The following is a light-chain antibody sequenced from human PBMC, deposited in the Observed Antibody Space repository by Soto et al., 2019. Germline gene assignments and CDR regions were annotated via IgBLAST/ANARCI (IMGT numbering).Light chain of an antibody. CDR2: DDN. CDR1: SSNIGGNS. J-gene: IGLJ1*01. CDR3: GSWDSTMSAYV. Sequence: QSVLTQPHSVSSAPGHKVTIPCSGSSSNIGGNSVSWYQQLPGTAPKLRIYDDNTRPSGIPDRFSGSKSGTSATLGITGFQTGDDADYYCGSWDSTMSAYVFGTG. V-gene: IGLV1-51*01.